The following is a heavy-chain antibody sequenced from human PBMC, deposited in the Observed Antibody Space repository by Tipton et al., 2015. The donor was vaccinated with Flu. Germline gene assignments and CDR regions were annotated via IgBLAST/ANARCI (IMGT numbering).Heavy chain of an antibody. Sequence: TLSLTCTVSGGSLNTYYWGWIRQPPGKGLEWVASLDYSGSTYYNPSLRSRVTMSVDTSQQQFSLKLSSVTAADTAVYYCERDDIVVVNSPGNGFYPWGQGTLVNVSS. V-gene: IGHV4-39*07. CDR2: LDYSGST. D-gene: IGHD3-22*01. CDR1: GGSLNTYY. CDR3: ERDDIVVVNSPGNGFYP. J-gene: IGHJ5*02.